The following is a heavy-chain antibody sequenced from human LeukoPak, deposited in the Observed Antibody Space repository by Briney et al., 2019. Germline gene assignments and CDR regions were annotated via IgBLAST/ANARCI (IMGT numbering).Heavy chain of an antibody. CDR3: AKFGYSDWLSHFDY. Sequence: GGSLRLSCTASGFTFGTYAMHWVRQAPGKGLEWVSVISYDGSNKYYADSVKGRFTISRDNSKNTLYLQMNSLRAEDTAVYYCAKFGYSDWLSHFDYWGQGTLVTVSS. J-gene: IGHJ4*02. V-gene: IGHV3-30*04. D-gene: IGHD3-9*01. CDR1: GFTFGTYA. CDR2: ISYDGSNK.